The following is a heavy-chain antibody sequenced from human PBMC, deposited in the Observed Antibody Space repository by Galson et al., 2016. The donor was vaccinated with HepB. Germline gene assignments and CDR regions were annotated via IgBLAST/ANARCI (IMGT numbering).Heavy chain of an antibody. Sequence: LRLSCAASGFNIRDYSMNWLRQAPGKGLEWVSHIEGDANHIHYRHSLKGRFTISRDIAKNSLYLEMSGLGAEDTAVYYCARGHCGSTNCHLYFDYWGQGTLVTVSS. CDR2: IEGDANHI. J-gene: IGHJ4*01. D-gene: IGHD2-2*01. V-gene: IGHV3-21*01. CDR3: ARGHCGSTNCHLYFDY. CDR1: GFNIRDYS.